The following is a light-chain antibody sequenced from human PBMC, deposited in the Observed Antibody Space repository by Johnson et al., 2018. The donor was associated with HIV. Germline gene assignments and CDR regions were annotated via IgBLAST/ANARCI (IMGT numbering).Light chain of an antibody. CDR3: ETWDTSLSAGGV. CDR1: SSNIENNY. V-gene: IGLV1-51*02. Sequence: QSVLTQPPSVSATPGQKVTISCSGSSSNIENNYVSWYQQLPETAPKLLIYENNKRPSGIPDRFSGSKSGTSATLGVTGLQTGDEADYYCETWDTSLSAGGVFGTGTKVTVL. CDR2: ENN. J-gene: IGLJ1*01.